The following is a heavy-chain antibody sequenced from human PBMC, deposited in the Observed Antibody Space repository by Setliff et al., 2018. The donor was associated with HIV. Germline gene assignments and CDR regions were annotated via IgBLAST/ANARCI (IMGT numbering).Heavy chain of an antibody. CDR3: ARPGIAAADYYFDY. Sequence: ASVKVSCKASGYTFTNYNIHWVRQAPGQGLEWVGMVNPSGGSTAYAQKLQGRVTIIRDTSTSTVYMDLSSLRSEDTAVYYCARPGIAAADYYFDYWGQGALVTV. V-gene: IGHV1-46*01. J-gene: IGHJ4*02. CDR2: VNPSGGST. CDR1: GYTFTNYN. D-gene: IGHD6-13*01.